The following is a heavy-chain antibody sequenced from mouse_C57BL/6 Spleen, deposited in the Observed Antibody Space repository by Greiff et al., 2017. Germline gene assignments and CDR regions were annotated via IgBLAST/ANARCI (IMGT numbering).Heavy chain of an antibody. CDR3: ARYGYYGRGAMDY. Sequence: VQLQQPGTELVKPGASVKLSCKASDYTFTSYWMHWVKQRPGQGLEWIGNINPSNGGTNYNEKFKSKATLTVDKSSSTAYMQLSSLTSEDSAVYYCARYGYYGRGAMDYWGQGTSVTVSS. CDR1: DYTFTSYW. J-gene: IGHJ4*01. V-gene: IGHV1-53*01. CDR2: INPSNGGT. D-gene: IGHD1-1*01.